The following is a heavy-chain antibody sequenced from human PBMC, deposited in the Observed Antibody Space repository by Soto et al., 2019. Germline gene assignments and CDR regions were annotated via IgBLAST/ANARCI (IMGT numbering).Heavy chain of an antibody. CDR3: ARSPVVPAALPNYYYYGMDV. Sequence: ASVKVSCKASGGTFSSYTISWVRQAPGQGLEWMGRIIPILGIANYAQKFQGRVTITADESTSTAYMELSSLRSEDTAVYYCARSPVVPAALPNYYYYGMDVWGQGTTVTVSS. D-gene: IGHD2-2*02. J-gene: IGHJ6*02. V-gene: IGHV1-69*02. CDR1: GGTFSSYT. CDR2: IIPILGIA.